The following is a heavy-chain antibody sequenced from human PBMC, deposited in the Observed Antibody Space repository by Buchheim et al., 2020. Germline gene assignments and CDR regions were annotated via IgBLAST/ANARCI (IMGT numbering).Heavy chain of an antibody. Sequence: EVQMVESGGGLVQPGGSLRLSCAASGFTVSSNYVSWVRQAPGKGLEWVSVIYSDGRTYYADSVKGRFTISRDTSKNTPYLQMNSLRAEDTAVYYCASRPVDTTMIYYFDYWGQGTL. CDR1: GFTVSSNY. J-gene: IGHJ4*02. CDR3: ASRPVDTTMIYYFDY. CDR2: IYSDGRT. V-gene: IGHV3-66*02. D-gene: IGHD5-18*01.